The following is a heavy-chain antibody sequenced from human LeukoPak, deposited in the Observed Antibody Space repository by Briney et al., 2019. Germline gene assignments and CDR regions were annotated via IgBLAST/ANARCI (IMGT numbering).Heavy chain of an antibody. CDR3: ARDTISGGYYYGMVV. CDR2: ISSSSSYI. V-gene: IGHV3-21*01. J-gene: IGHJ6*02. Sequence: PGGSLRLSCAASGFTFSSYSMNWVRQAPGKGLEWVSSISSSSSYIYYADSVKDRFTISSDNAKNSLYLQMNSLRGEDTAVYYCARDTISGGYYYGMVVWGQGATVTVSS. CDR1: GFTFSSYS. D-gene: IGHD3-10*02.